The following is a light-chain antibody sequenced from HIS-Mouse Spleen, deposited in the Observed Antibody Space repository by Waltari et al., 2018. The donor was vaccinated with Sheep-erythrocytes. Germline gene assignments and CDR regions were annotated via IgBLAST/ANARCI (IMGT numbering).Light chain of an antibody. CDR3: QQCDNLPYT. Sequence: DIHMTQSPSSLSASVGDRVTITCQASKDISNYLNWYQQKPGQAPKLLIYDASNLETGVPSRFSGSGSGTAFTFTISSLQPEDIATYYCQQCDNLPYTFGQGTKLEIK. J-gene: IGKJ2*01. V-gene: IGKV1-33*01. CDR2: DAS. CDR1: KDISNY.